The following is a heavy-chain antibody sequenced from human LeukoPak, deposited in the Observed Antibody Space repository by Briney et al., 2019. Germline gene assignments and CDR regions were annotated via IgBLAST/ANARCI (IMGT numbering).Heavy chain of an antibody. Sequence: ASVKVSCKASGYTFTGYYMHWVRQAPGQGLEWMGWISAYNGNTNYAQKLQGRVIMTTDTSTSTAYMELRSLRSDDTAVYYCARDRLAAAGPNVFDHWGQGTLVTVSS. CDR3: ARDRLAAAGPNVFDH. J-gene: IGHJ4*02. D-gene: IGHD6-13*01. CDR1: GYTFTGYY. CDR2: ISAYNGNT. V-gene: IGHV1-18*04.